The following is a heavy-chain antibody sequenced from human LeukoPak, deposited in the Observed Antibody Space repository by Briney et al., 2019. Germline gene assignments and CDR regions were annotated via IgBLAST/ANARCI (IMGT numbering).Heavy chain of an antibody. CDR2: INIGGTNT. V-gene: IGHV3-11*01. CDR1: GFTFSDYY. J-gene: IGHJ5*02. Sequence: PGGSLRLSCAASGFTFSDYYMCWIRQAPGKGLEWLSYINIGGTNTHYADSVKGRFTISRDNAKKSLYLEMTNLRAEDTAVYYCATDGAGFDTWGQGVLVTVSS. CDR3: ATDGAGFDT.